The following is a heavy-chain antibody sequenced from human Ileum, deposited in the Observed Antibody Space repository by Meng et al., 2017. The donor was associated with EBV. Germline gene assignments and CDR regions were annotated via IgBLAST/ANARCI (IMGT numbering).Heavy chain of an antibody. CDR3: ARKPTSAALDY. Sequence: QCLRSGPGVTTPGASVKVSCKASGFTFTNYGFTWVRQAPGQGLEWMGWISANNGDRHYAQKFQDRVTLTTDGYTPTVYMELRSLRSDDTAVYFCARKPTSAALDYWGQGTLVTVSS. J-gene: IGHJ4*02. V-gene: IGHV1-18*01. CDR2: ISANNGDR. CDR1: GFTFTNYG. D-gene: IGHD6-13*01.